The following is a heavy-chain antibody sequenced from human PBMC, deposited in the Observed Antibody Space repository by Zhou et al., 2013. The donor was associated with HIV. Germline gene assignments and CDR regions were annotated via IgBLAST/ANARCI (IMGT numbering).Heavy chain of an antibody. V-gene: IGHV1-69*12. CDR3: ARDPGHSYSPLGDYMDV. J-gene: IGHJ6*03. Sequence: QVQLVQSGAEVKKPGSSVKVSCKASGGTFSSYAISWVRQAPGQGLEWMGGIIPIFGTANYAQKFQGRVTITADESTSTAYMELSSLRSEDTAVYYCARDPGHSYSPLGDYMDVWGKGTTVTVSS. D-gene: IGHD5-18*01. CDR1: GGTFSSYA. CDR2: IIPIFGTA.